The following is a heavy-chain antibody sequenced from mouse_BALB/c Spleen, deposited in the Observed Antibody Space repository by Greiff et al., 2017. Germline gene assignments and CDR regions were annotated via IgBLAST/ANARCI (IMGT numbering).Heavy chain of an antibody. V-gene: IGHV5-17*02. CDR1: GFTFSSFG. CDR2: ISSGSSTI. J-gene: IGHJ1*01. Sequence: EVQLVESGGGLVQPGGSRKLSCAASGFTFSSFGIHWVRQAPEKGLEWVAYISSGSSTINYADTVKGRFTICIDNPKNTLFLQMTSMRSEDPAMYYCAREVGGSSCGYFDVWGAGTTVTFSS. D-gene: IGHD1-1*01. CDR3: AREVGGSSCGYFDV.